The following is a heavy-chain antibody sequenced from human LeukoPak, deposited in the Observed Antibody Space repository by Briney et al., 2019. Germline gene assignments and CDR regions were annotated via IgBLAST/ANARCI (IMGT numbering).Heavy chain of an antibody. CDR3: AKDPAIVVVVAAHFDY. CDR2: MSGSGGST. Sequence: GGSLRLSCAASGFTFSSYAMSWVRQAPGKGLEWVSAMSGSGGSTYYADSVKGRFTISRDNSKNTLYLQVNSLRAEDTAVYYCAKDPAIVVVVAAHFDYWGQGTLVTVSS. D-gene: IGHD2-15*01. CDR1: GFTFSSYA. V-gene: IGHV3-23*01. J-gene: IGHJ4*02.